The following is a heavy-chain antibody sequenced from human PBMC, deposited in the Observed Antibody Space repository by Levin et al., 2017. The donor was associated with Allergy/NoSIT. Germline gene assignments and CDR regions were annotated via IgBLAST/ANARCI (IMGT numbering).Heavy chain of an antibody. CDR2: ISGSGGST. V-gene: IGHV3-23*01. D-gene: IGHD3-16*01. CDR1: GFTFSSYA. Sequence: GESLKISCAASGFTFSSYAMSWVRQAPGKGLEWVSAISGSGGSTYYADSVKGRFTISRDNSKNTLYLQMNSLRAEDTAVYYCAKDRGFETSYWYFDLWGRGTLVTVSS. CDR3: AKDRGFETSYWYFDL. J-gene: IGHJ2*01.